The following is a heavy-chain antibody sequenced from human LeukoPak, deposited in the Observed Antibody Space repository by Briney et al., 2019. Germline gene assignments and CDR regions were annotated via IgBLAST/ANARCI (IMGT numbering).Heavy chain of an antibody. CDR3: AKSEGSSSARRFDY. D-gene: IGHD6-19*01. Sequence: GGSLRLSCAASGFTFSSYGMHWVRQAPGKGLGRVSAISAGGENTDYADSVKGRFTISRDNSKNTLYLQVNSLRAEDTAAYYCAKSEGSSSARRFDYWGQGTLVTVSS. CDR2: ISAGGENT. V-gene: IGHV3-23*01. J-gene: IGHJ4*02. CDR1: GFTFSSYG.